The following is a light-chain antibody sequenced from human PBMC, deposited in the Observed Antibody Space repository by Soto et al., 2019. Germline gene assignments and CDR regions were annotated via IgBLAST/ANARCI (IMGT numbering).Light chain of an antibody. V-gene: IGKV3-11*01. Sequence: IVMTQSPATLSVSPWERATLSCRASQSVSHALAWYQQKPGQAPRLLIHDASSRATGIPARFSGSGSETDITLTISRLEPEDFAVYYCQLYGTSPKPFGQGTKVDIK. CDR1: QSVSHA. CDR3: QLYGTSPKP. CDR2: DAS. J-gene: IGKJ1*01.